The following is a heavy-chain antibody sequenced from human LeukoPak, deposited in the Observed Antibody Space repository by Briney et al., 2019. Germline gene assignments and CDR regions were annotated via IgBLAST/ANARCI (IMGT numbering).Heavy chain of an antibody. CDR1: GGSISSSSYY. J-gene: IGHJ4*02. CDR2: IYYSGST. D-gene: IGHD3-22*01. V-gene: IGHV4-39*01. Sequence: PSETLSLTCTVSGGSISSSSYYWCWIRQPPWKGLKRNGSIYYSGSTYYNPSLKSRVTISVDTSKNQFSLKLSSVTAADTAVYYCASENNYYDSSGYYLNFDYWGQGTLVTVSS. CDR3: ASENNYYDSSGYYLNFDY.